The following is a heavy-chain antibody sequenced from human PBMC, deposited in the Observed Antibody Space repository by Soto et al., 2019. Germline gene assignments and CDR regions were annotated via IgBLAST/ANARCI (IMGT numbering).Heavy chain of an antibody. CDR2: IYPGDSDT. CDR1: GYSFTSYW. V-gene: IGHV5-51*01. CDR3: ARVSEDYYDSSGYYDAFDI. D-gene: IGHD3-22*01. J-gene: IGHJ3*02. Sequence: PGESLKISCKGPGYSFTSYWIGWVRPMPGKGLEWMGIIYPGDSDTRYSPSFQGQVTISADKSISTAYLQWSSLKASDTAMYYCARVSEDYYDSSGYYDAFDIWGQGTMVTVSS.